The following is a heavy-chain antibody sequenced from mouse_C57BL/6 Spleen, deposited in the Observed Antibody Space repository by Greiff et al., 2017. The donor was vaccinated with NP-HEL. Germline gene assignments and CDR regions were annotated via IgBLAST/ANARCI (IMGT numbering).Heavy chain of an antibody. CDR2: IDPETGGT. V-gene: IGHV1-15*01. CDR3: TTITTVVAPAMDY. Sequence: LVESGAELVRPGASVTLSCKASGYTFTDYEMHWVKQTPVHGLEWIGAIDPETGGTAYNQKFKGKAILTADKSSSTAYMELRSLTSEDSAVYYCTTITTVVAPAMDYWGQGTSVTVSS. J-gene: IGHJ4*01. CDR1: GYTFTDYE. D-gene: IGHD1-1*01.